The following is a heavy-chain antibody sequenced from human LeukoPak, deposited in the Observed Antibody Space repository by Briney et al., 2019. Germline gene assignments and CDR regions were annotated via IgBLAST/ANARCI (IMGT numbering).Heavy chain of an antibody. V-gene: IGHV4-61*02. CDR1: GGSISSGSYY. Sequence: PSETLSLTCTVSGGSISSGSYYWSWIRQPAGKGLEWIGRIYTSGSTNYNPSLKSRVTISVDTSKNQFSLKLSSVTAADTAVYYCAKPTGYSYGYLDYWGQGTLVTVST. J-gene: IGHJ4*02. D-gene: IGHD5-18*01. CDR2: IYTSGST. CDR3: AKPTGYSYGYLDY.